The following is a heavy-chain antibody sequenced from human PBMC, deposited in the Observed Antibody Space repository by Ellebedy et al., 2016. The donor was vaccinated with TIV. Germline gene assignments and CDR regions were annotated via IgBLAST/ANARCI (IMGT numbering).Heavy chain of an antibody. V-gene: IGHV1-69*04. J-gene: IGHJ4*02. D-gene: IGHD3-10*01. Sequence: ASVKVSCKASGGTFSSYAISWVRQAPGQGLEWMGRIIPILGIANYAQKFQGRVTITADKSTSTAYMELSSLRSEDTAVYYCARDGYYGSGNLWGQGTLVTVSS. CDR2: IIPILGIA. CDR1: GGTFSSYA. CDR3: ARDGYYGSGNL.